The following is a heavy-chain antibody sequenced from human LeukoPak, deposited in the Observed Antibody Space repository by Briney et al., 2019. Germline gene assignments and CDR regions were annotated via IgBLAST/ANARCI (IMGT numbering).Heavy chain of an antibody. CDR3: ARGLGESPYLRLDY. D-gene: IGHD3-10*01. Sequence: PGGSLRLSCAASGFTFDDYAVHWVRQAPGKGLEWVSGISWNSGSIGYADSVKGRFTISRDNAKNSLYLQMNSLRAEDTALYYCARGLGESPYLRLDYWGQGTLVTVSS. CDR1: GFTFDDYA. V-gene: IGHV3-9*01. J-gene: IGHJ4*02. CDR2: ISWNSGSI.